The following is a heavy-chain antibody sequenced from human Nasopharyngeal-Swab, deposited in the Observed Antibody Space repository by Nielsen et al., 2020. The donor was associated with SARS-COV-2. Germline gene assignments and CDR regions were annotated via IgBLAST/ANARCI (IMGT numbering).Heavy chain of an antibody. CDR3: TTDFYFDY. V-gene: IGHV3-73*01. Sequence: GGSLRLSCAASGFLSSASAMPWARQAPGQGLEWLGRIGDKDHNYATTYGSSVKGRFTISRDDSKNTAFLQMDSLKTEDTALYYCTTDFYFDYWGQGTLVTVSS. CDR1: GFLSSASA. CDR2: IGDKDHNYAT. J-gene: IGHJ4*02.